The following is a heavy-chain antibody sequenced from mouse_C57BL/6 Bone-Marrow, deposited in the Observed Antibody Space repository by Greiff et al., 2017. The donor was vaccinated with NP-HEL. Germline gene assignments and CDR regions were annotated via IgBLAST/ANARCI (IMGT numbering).Heavy chain of an antibody. CDR1: GYTFTSYW. V-gene: IGHV1-64*01. CDR3: ARSRGSSYGYYYAMDY. J-gene: IGHJ4*01. D-gene: IGHD1-1*01. CDR2: IHPNSGST. Sequence: QVQLKQPGAELVKPGASVKLSCKASGYTFTSYWMHWVKQRPGQGLEWIGMIHPNSGSTNYNEKFKSKATLTVDKSSSTAYMQLSSLTSEDSAVYYCARSRGSSYGYYYAMDYWGQGTSVTVSS.